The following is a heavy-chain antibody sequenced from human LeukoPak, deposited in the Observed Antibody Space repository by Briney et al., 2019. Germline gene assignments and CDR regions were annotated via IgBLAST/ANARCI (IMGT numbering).Heavy chain of an antibody. CDR2: ISSSSSYI. Sequence: GGSLRLSCAASGFTFSSYSMNWVRQAPGKGLEWVSSISSSSSYIYYADSVKGRFTISRDNVKNSLYLQMNSLRAEDTAVYYCARDKEGSGYFFYYYGMDVWGQGTTVTVSS. D-gene: IGHD5-12*01. CDR1: GFTFSSYS. J-gene: IGHJ6*02. V-gene: IGHV3-21*01. CDR3: ARDKEGSGYFFYYYGMDV.